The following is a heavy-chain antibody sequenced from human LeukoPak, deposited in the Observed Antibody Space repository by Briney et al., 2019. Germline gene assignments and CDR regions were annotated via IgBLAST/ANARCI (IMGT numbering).Heavy chain of an antibody. Sequence: ASVKVSCKASGYTFTSYYMHWVRQAPGRGLEWMGIINPSGGSSTYPQKFQGRVTMTRDMSTSTVYMELSSLRSEDTAVYYCARAVVTSPRSTFDIWGQGSMVTVSS. J-gene: IGHJ3*02. D-gene: IGHD4-23*01. V-gene: IGHV1-46*01. CDR2: INPSGGSS. CDR3: ARAVVTSPRSTFDI. CDR1: GYTFTSYY.